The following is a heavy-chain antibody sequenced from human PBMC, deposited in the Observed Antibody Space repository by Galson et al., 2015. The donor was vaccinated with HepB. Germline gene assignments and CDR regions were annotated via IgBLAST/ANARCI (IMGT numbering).Heavy chain of an antibody. CDR2: INPNSGGT. J-gene: IGHJ6*02. Sequence: SVKVSCKASGYTFTGNYMHWVRQAPGQGLEWMGWINPNSGGTNYAQKFQGWVTMTRDTSISTAYMELSRLRSDDTAVYYCAGEGVAAAAPEVVTATPGAYYGMVARGQGTTVTVSS. CDR1: GYTFTGNY. V-gene: IGHV1-2*04. D-gene: IGHD2-21*02. CDR3: AGEGVAAAAPEVVTATPGAYYGMVA.